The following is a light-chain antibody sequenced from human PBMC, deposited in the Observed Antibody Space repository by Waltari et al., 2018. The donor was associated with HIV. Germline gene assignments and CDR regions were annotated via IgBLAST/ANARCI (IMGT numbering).Light chain of an antibody. CDR3: QQYGPSPPIT. V-gene: IGKV3-20*01. CDR2: GGS. Sequence: EIVLMQSPGTLSLSPWERATLSCRASQIVSDTYVAWYQQKPGQAPRLLIYGGSNRATGIPDRFSGSGSGTEFTLTISRLEPEDFAVYYCQQYGPSPPITFGQGTRLEIK. J-gene: IGKJ5*01. CDR1: QIVSDTY.